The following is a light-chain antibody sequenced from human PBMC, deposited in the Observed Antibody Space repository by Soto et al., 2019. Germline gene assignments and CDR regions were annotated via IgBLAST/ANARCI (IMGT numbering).Light chain of an antibody. CDR2: EVT. V-gene: IGLV2-14*01. CDR1: NSDVGAYNY. CDR3: SSYTITNTYV. Sequence: QSALTPPASVSGSPGQSLTISCSGSNSDVGAYNYVSWYQQPPGKAPKLILYEVTTRPSGVSLRFSGSKSCNTASLTISGLQTEDEADYYCSSYTITNTYVFGTGTKLTVL. J-gene: IGLJ1*01.